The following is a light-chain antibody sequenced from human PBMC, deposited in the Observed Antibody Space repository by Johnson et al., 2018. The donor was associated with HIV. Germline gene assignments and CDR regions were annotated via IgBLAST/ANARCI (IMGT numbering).Light chain of an antibody. J-gene: IGLJ1*01. CDR1: SSNIGNNY. Sequence: QSVLTQPPSVSAAPGQKVTISCSGSSSNIGNNYVSWYQQVPGTAPKLLIYENNKRPSGIPDRFSGSRSGTSATLDITGLQTGDEADYYCGAWDSSLSAYVFSTETKVTVL. CDR2: ENN. V-gene: IGLV1-51*02. CDR3: GAWDSSLSAYV.